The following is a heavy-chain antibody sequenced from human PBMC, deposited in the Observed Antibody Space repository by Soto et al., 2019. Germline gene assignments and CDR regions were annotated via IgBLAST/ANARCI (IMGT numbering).Heavy chain of an antibody. D-gene: IGHD4-4*01. V-gene: IGHV4-61*01. CDR3: ARSDYINYYYYMDV. Sequence: SETLSLTCTVSGGSVSSGSYYWSWIRQPPGKGLEWIGYIYYSGSTNYNPSLKSRVTISVDTSKNQFSLKLSSVTAADTAVYYYARSDYINYYYYMDVWGKGTTVTVSS. CDR2: IYYSGST. J-gene: IGHJ6*03. CDR1: GGSVSSGSYY.